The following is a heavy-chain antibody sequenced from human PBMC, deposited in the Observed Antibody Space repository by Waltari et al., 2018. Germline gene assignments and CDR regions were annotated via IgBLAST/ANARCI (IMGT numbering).Heavy chain of an antibody. CDR2: ISYSGST. CDR3: ARLSYHIVTGYGWFDP. D-gene: IGHD3-9*01. V-gene: IGHV4-39*01. CDR1: GGSISSESYY. Sequence: QLQLQESGPGLVKPSETLSLTCTVSGGSISSESYYWGWIRQPPGKGLEWIGIISYSGSTNYNPSLKSRVTIAVDTSKNQFSLKRSSVTAADTAVYYCARLSYHIVTGYGWFDPWGLGTLVTVSS. J-gene: IGHJ5*02.